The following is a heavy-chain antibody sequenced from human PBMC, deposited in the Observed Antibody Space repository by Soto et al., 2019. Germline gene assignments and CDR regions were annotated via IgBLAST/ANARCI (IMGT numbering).Heavy chain of an antibody. J-gene: IGHJ4*02. D-gene: IGHD6-19*01. CDR2: IIPIFGTA. CDR3: ARVTVAGTSMYYFDY. CDR1: GGTFSSYS. Sequence: SVKVSCKASGGTFSSYSISWVRQAPGQGLEWMGGIIPIFGTANYAQKFQGRVTITADESTSTAYMELSSLRSEDTAVYYCARVTVAGTSMYYFDYWGQGTLVTVSS. V-gene: IGHV1-69*13.